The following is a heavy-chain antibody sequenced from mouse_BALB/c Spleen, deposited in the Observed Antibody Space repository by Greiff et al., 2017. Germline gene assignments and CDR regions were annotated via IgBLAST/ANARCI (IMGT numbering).Heavy chain of an antibody. J-gene: IGHJ2*01. CDR2: IDPENGDT. V-gene: IGHV14-4*02. Sequence: VQLQQSGAELVRSGASVKLSCTASGFNIKDYYMHWVKQRPEQGLEWIGWIDPENGDTEYAPKFQGKATMTADTSSNTAYLQLSSLTSEDTAVYYCAPDGNYVDYWGQGTTLTVSS. CDR1: GFNIKDYY. D-gene: IGHD2-1*01. CDR3: APDGNYVDY.